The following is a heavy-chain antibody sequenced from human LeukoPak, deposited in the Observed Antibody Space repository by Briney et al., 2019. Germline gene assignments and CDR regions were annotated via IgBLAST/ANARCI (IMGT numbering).Heavy chain of an antibody. CDR2: VWYDGSNQ. V-gene: IGHV3-33*06. D-gene: IGHD5-18*01. Sequence: GGSLRLSCAASGFTFRNHGMHWVRQAPGKGLEWVAVVWYDGSNQYYADSVKGRFTISRDNSKNTLYLQMNSLRAEDTAVYYCAKGSGYSYGYGFDYWGQGTLVTVSS. J-gene: IGHJ4*02. CDR3: AKGSGYSYGYGFDY. CDR1: GFTFRNHG.